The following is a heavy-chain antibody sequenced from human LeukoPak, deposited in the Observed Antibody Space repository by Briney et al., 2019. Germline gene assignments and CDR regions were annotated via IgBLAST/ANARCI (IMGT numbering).Heavy chain of an antibody. CDR2: VYPGDCDT. J-gene: IGHJ4*02. Sequence: GESLKISCKGSGYSFTSYWIGWVRQMPGKGLEWMGIVYPGDCDTRYSPSFPGQVTISAAKSISTAYLQWSSLKASDTAMYYCARLSGKYYDILTGYSREFDYWGQGTLVTVSS. D-gene: IGHD3-9*01. V-gene: IGHV5-51*01. CDR3: ARLSGKYYDILTGYSREFDY. CDR1: GYSFTSYW.